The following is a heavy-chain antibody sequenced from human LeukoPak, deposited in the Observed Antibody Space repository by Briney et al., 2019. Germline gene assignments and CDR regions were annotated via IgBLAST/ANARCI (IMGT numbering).Heavy chain of an antibody. Sequence: PGGSLRLSCAASGFTFSSYAMSWVRQAPGKGLEWVSAISGSGGSTYYADSVKGRFTISRDNSKNTLYLRRNSLRAEDTAVYYCAKDTTGFGEFNYYYYGMDVWGQGTTVTVSS. D-gene: IGHD3-10*01. CDR1: GFTFSSYA. CDR3: AKDTTGFGEFNYYYYGMDV. CDR2: ISGSGGST. J-gene: IGHJ6*02. V-gene: IGHV3-23*01.